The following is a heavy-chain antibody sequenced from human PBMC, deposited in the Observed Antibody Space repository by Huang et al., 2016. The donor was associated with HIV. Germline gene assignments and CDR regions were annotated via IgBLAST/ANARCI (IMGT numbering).Heavy chain of an antibody. V-gene: IGHV3-7*01. Sequence: EVQLVESGGGLVQPGGTLRLSCAASEFSFSTYWMMWLRQVPGKGLDGVASIKEDGGQKDDLDSLKGRFIISRDNSKHSLYLQMNNLRTEDTAIYYCASGPFIKAFDIWGQGTMVTVSS. CDR1: EFSFSTYW. CDR3: ASGPFIKAFDI. J-gene: IGHJ3*02. CDR2: IKEDGGQK.